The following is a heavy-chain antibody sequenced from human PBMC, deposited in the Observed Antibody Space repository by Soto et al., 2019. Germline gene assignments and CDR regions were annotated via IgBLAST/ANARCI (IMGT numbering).Heavy chain of an antibody. D-gene: IGHD2-8*01. CDR3: AKVSSAWYAGFFDL. J-gene: IGHJ4*02. V-gene: IGHV3-23*01. Sequence: EVQLLESGGGLVQPGGSLRLSCTASGFTFNRHAMTWVRQAPGKGLEWVSGLSVSGGSIYYADSVKGRFTISRDNSMNTLYLQMNTLRAEDTAVYYCAKVSSAWYAGFFDLWGQGTLVTVSS. CDR1: GFTFNRHA. CDR2: LSVSGGSI.